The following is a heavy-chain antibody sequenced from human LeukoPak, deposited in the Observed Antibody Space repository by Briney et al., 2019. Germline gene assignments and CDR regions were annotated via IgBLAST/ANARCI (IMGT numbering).Heavy chain of an antibody. CDR3: AREGYCSGGSCYYFDY. D-gene: IGHD2-15*01. CDR2: IYTSGST. V-gene: IGHV4-4*07. Sequence: SQTLSLTCTVSGGSISSYYWSWIRQPAGKGLEWIGRIYTSGSTNYNPSLKSRVTMSVDTSKNQFPLKLSSVTAADTAVYYCAREGYCSGGSCYYFDYWGQGTLVTVSS. J-gene: IGHJ4*02. CDR1: GGSISSYY.